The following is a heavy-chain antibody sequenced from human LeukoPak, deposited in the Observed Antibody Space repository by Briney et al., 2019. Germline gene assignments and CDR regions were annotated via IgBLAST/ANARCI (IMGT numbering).Heavy chain of an antibody. Sequence: GGSLRLSCAASGFSFSDHGMHWVRQAPGTGLEWVAVIWFDGSNKYYAESVEGRFAVSRDNSRYTLNLEMNSLRAEDTAVYYCARDPGITAYGNYFDYWGQGTLVTVSS. D-gene: IGHD6-13*01. CDR2: IWFDGSNK. J-gene: IGHJ4*02. CDR3: ARDPGITAYGNYFDY. V-gene: IGHV3-33*01. CDR1: GFSFSDHG.